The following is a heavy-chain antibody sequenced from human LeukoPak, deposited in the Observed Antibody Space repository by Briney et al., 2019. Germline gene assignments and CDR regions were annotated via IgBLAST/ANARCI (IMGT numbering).Heavy chain of an antibody. D-gene: IGHD2-15*01. CDR2: IKQDGSEK. V-gene: IGHV3-7*03. J-gene: IGHJ1*01. Sequence: GGSLRLSCAASGFTFSSYWMSWVRQAPGKGLEWVANIKQDGSEKYYVDSVKGRFTISRDNAKNSLYLQMNSLRAEDTAVYYCARDVGYCSGGSCYPEYLQHWGQGTLVTVSS. CDR3: ARDVGYCSGGSCYPEYLQH. CDR1: GFTFSSYW.